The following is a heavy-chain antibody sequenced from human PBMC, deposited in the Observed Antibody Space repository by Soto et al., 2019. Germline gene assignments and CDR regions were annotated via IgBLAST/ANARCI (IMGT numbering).Heavy chain of an antibody. CDR1: GFTFSSYA. V-gene: IGHV3-23*01. CDR2: ISGSDTT. Sequence: GGSLRLSCAASGFTFSSYAMSWVRQAPGKGLEWVSIISGSDTTFYADSVKGRFTISRDDSKDTLYLQMDSLRDEDTAVYYCAKRTSGFYPFDSWGQGTLVTVSS. D-gene: IGHD3-22*01. CDR3: AKRTSGFYPFDS. J-gene: IGHJ4*02.